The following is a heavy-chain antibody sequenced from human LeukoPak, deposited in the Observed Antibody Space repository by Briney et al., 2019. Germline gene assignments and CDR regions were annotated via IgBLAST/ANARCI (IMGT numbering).Heavy chain of an antibody. CDR1: GYTFTGYY. Sequence: ASVKVSCKASGYTFTGYYMHWARQAPGQGLEWMGWINPNSGGTNYAQKFQGRVTMTRDTSISTAYMELSRLRSDDTAVYYCARGVRGVAVAGTLNYWGQGTLVTVSS. CDR2: INPNSGGT. CDR3: ARGVRGVAVAGTLNY. J-gene: IGHJ4*02. V-gene: IGHV1-2*02. D-gene: IGHD6-19*01.